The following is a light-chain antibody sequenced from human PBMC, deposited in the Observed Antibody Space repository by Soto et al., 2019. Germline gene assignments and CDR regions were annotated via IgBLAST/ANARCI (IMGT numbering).Light chain of an antibody. V-gene: IGKV3-20*01. CDR1: QSLSSNY. CDR2: GAS. CDR3: QQYSSSPLT. J-gene: IGKJ4*01. Sequence: EIVVTQSPDPLSLSPGEGSTLSCRASQSLSSNYLAWYQQKPGQPPRLLIYGASSRATGVPDRFSGSGSGTDFTLTISKLEPEDFAVYYCQQYSSSPLTFGGGTKVDI.